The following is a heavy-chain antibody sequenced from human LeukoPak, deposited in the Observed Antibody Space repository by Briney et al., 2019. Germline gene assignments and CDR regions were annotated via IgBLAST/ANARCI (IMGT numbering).Heavy chain of an antibody. D-gene: IGHD2-15*01. Sequence: ASVKVSCKASGYTFTNYYIQWVRQAPGQGLEWMGIINPTGGSTRYAQKFQGRVTMTRDMSTGTVYMELVSLRSEDTAVYYCARGYCSGGSCYLADSWGQGTLVTVSS. J-gene: IGHJ4*02. CDR2: INPTGGST. CDR3: ARGYCSGGSCYLADS. V-gene: IGHV1-46*01. CDR1: GYTFTNYY.